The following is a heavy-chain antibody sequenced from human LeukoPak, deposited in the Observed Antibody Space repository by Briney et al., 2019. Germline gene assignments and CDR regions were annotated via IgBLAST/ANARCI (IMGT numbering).Heavy chain of an antibody. D-gene: IGHD3-10*01. Sequence: GGSLRLSCAASGFTFSSYEMNWVRQAPGKGLEWVSYISSSGSTIYCADSVKGRFTISRDNAKNSLYLQMNSLRAEDTAVYYCARDVVRGVYGMDVWGKGTTVTVSS. V-gene: IGHV3-48*03. CDR3: ARDVVRGVYGMDV. CDR1: GFTFSSYE. J-gene: IGHJ6*04. CDR2: ISSSGSTI.